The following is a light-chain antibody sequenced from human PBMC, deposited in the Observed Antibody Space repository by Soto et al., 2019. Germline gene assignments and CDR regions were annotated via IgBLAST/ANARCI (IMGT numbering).Light chain of an antibody. Sequence: DIQMTQSPSSLSASVGDRVNITCQASQDISNYLNWYQQKPGKAPKFLIYDASNLETGVPSRFSGSGSGTDFTLTISSLQPEDIATYYCQQYDNLPLTFGGGTRVEIK. CDR3: QQYDNLPLT. J-gene: IGKJ4*01. V-gene: IGKV1-33*01. CDR2: DAS. CDR1: QDISNY.